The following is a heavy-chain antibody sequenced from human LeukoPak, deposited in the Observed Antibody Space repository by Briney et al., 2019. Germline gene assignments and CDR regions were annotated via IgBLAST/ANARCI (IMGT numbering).Heavy chain of an antibody. CDR2: INSISTYI. D-gene: IGHD3-10*02. CDR3: AELGITMIGGV. CDR1: RFTFSSYS. J-gene: IGHJ6*04. Sequence: GGSLRLSCAASRFTFSSYSMNWVRQAPGKGLEWVSSINSISTYIHYADSVKGRFTNSRDNAKNSLYLQMNSLRAEDTAVYYCAELGITMIGGVWGRGTTVTISS. V-gene: IGHV3-21*01.